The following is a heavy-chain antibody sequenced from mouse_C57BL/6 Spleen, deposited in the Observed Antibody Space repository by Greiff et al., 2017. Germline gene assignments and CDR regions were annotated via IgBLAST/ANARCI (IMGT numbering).Heavy chain of an antibody. CDR1: GFTFSSYA. Sequence: EVKLVESGGGLVKPGGSLKLSCAASGFTFSSYAMSWVRQTPEKRLEWVATISDGGSYTYYPDNVKGRFTISRDNAKNNLYLQMSHLKSEDTAMYYCARRGVYSPYWYFDVWGTGTTVTVSS. CDR2: ISDGGSYT. D-gene: IGHD2-12*01. J-gene: IGHJ1*03. V-gene: IGHV5-4*03. CDR3: ARRGVYSPYWYFDV.